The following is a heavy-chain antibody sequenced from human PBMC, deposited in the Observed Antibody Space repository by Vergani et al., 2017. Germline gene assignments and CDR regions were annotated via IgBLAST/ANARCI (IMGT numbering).Heavy chain of an antibody. D-gene: IGHD4-17*01. V-gene: IGHV1-18*01. CDR3: ARGGATVTTVVDYYYGMDV. Sequence: QVQLVQSGAEVKKPGASVKVSCKASGYTFTSYGISWVRQAPGQGLEWMGWISAYNGNTNYEQKLQGRVTMATGTSTSTGYMARRRLRPDDTAVYYCARGGATVTTVVDYYYGMDVWGQGTTVTVSS. J-gene: IGHJ6*02. CDR2: ISAYNGNT. CDR1: GYTFTSYG.